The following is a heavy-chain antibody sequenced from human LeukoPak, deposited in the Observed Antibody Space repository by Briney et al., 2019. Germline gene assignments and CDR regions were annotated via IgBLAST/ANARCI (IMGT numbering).Heavy chain of an antibody. D-gene: IGHD2-2*01. J-gene: IGHJ6*03. CDR2: IVVGSGKT. CDR1: GFTFTSSA. CDR3: AAGDCSSTSCRYYYYYYMDV. Sequence: GTSVKVSCKASGFTFTSSAVQWVRQARGQRLEWIGWIVVGSGKTNYAQRFQGRVTITRDKSTSTVYMELSSLRSEDTAVYYCAAGDCSSTSCRYYYYYYMDVWGKGTTVTVSS. V-gene: IGHV1-58*01.